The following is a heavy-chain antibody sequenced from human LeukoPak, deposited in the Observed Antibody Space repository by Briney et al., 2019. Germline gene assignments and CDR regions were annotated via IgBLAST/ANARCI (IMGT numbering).Heavy chain of an antibody. Sequence: GGSLRLSCAASGFTFSDYYMTWIRQAPGKGLDWVSYISVSDGITSYADSVTGRFTISRDNSKNSLYLQMNSLRAEDTAVYYCARGRSSTSPWAFDLWGQGTLVTVSS. CDR1: GFTFSDYY. D-gene: IGHD2-2*01. CDR2: ISVSDGIT. CDR3: ARGRSSTSPWAFDL. V-gene: IGHV3-11*04. J-gene: IGHJ3*01.